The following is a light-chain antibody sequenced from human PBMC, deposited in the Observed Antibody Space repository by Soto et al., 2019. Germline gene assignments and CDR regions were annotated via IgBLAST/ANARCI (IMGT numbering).Light chain of an antibody. CDR1: QSISSW. J-gene: IGKJ1*01. CDR3: QQYENYWT. Sequence: DIHMTQSPSTVSACGLGVVTVACLASQSISSWLAWYQHTPGKAPKLLIYDASNLDSGVPSRFSGGGSGTEFSLTISNLQTDDSATYYCQQYENYWTFGQGTKVDIK. CDR2: DAS. V-gene: IGKV1-5*01.